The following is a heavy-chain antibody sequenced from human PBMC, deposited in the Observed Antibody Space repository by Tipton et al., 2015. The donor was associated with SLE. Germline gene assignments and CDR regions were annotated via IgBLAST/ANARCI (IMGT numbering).Heavy chain of an antibody. Sequence: TLSLTCAVYGGSFSGYYWSWIRQPPGKGLEWIGYIYYSGSTNYNPSLKSRVTISVNTSKNQFSLKLSSVTAADTAVYYCARAGYYYDSSGGMDVWGQGTTVTVSS. CDR1: GGSFSGYY. J-gene: IGHJ6*02. CDR2: IYYSGST. V-gene: IGHV4-59*01. D-gene: IGHD3-22*01. CDR3: ARAGYYYDSSGGMDV.